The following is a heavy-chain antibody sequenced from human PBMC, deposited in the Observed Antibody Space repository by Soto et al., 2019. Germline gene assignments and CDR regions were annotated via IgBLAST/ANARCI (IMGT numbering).Heavy chain of an antibody. CDR2: ISSYNGDT. D-gene: IGHD6-19*01. V-gene: IGHV1-18*01. CDR3: TRGARGMAVAGNLVYYYPMDV. J-gene: IGHJ6*02. CDR1: GYAFTRSG. Sequence: GASVKVSCKASGYAFTRSGISWVRQAPGQGPEWMGWISSYNGDTNYAQTFQGRVTMTTDTSTSTAYMELRSLRSDDTAVYYCTRGARGMAVAGNLVYYYPMDVWGQGTTVTVSS.